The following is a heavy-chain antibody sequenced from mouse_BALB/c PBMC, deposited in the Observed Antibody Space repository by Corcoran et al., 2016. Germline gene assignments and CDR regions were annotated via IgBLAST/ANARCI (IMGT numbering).Heavy chain of an antibody. Sequence: QIQLVQSGPELKKPGETVKISCKASGYTFTNYGMNWVKQAPGKGLKWMGWINTYTGESTYADDFKGRFAFSLETSASTAYLQINNLKNEDMATYFCARSYVSAMDYWGQGTSVTVSS. CDR1: GYTFTNYG. CDR2: INTYTGES. D-gene: IGHD1-1*01. J-gene: IGHJ4*01. V-gene: IGHV9-1*02. CDR3: ARSYVSAMDY.